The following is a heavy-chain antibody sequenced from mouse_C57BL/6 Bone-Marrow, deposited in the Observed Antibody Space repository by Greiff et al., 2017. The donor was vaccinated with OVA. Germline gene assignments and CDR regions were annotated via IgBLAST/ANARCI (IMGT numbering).Heavy chain of an antibody. CDR1: GYTFTSYW. J-gene: IGHJ3*01. Sequence: QVQLQQPGAELVKPGASVKLSCKASGYTFTSYWMHWVKQRPGQGLEWIGNINPSNGGTNYNEKFKSKATLTVDKSSSTAYMQLSSLTSEDSAVYYCARSPPNWAMAPGAYWGQGTLVTVSA. V-gene: IGHV1-53*01. CDR3: ARSPPNWAMAPGAY. CDR2: INPSNGGT. D-gene: IGHD4-1*01.